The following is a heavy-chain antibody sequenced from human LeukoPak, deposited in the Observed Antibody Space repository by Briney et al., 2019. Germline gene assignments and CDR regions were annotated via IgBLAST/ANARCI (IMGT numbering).Heavy chain of an antibody. D-gene: IGHD2-2*02. V-gene: IGHV3-66*02. J-gene: IGHJ4*02. CDR3: ARGYCSSTSCYIHGGRYFDY. CDR2: IYSGGST. CDR1: GFTVSSNY. Sequence: PVGSLRLSCAASGFTVSSNYMSWVRQAPGKGLEWVSVIYSGGSTYYADSVKGRFTISRDNSKNTLYLQMNSLRAEDTAVYYCARGYCSSTSCYIHGGRYFDYWGQGTLVTVSS.